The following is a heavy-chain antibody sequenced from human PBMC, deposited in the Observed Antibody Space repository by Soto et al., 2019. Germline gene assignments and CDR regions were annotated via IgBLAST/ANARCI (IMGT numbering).Heavy chain of an antibody. Sequence: EVQLLESGGGLVQPGGSLRLSCAASGFTFSSYAMSWVRQAPGKGLEWVSAISGSGGSTYYADSVKGRFTISRDNSKNTLYLHMNSLRAEDTAVYYCAKTSGGAVAGGLDYWGQGTLVTVSS. CDR2: ISGSGGST. V-gene: IGHV3-23*01. CDR1: GFTFSSYA. J-gene: IGHJ4*02. D-gene: IGHD6-19*01. CDR3: AKTSGGAVAGGLDY.